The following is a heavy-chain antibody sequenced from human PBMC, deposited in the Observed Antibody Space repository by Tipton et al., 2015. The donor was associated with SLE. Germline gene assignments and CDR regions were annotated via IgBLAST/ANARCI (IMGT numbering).Heavy chain of an antibody. V-gene: IGHV4-59*08. CDR1: GFSFSSYW. J-gene: IGHJ3*01. CDR2: VFYTGRT. CDR3: ARHIWGGYDAFDV. Sequence: LRLSCAASGFSFSSYWMTWVRQAPGKGLEWIGYVFYTGRTSYNSSLMSRVTISIDTSYNQFSLRLTTVTAADTAVYYCARHIWGGYDAFDVWGHGALVTVSS. D-gene: IGHD3-16*01.